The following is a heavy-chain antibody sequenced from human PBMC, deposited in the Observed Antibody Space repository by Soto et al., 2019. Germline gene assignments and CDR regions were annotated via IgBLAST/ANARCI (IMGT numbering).Heavy chain of an antibody. D-gene: IGHD2-21*01. Sequence: SETLSLTCIVSGAALNSGNYHWIWIRHVPGKGLEWIGHIYVTGAVDYNPSLRDRITISQDTSERQFSLNLRLVTAADTAVYYCARLRIATNNYKWFDPWGQGTLVTVSS. J-gene: IGHJ5*02. V-gene: IGHV4-31*03. CDR3: ARLRIATNNYKWFDP. CDR2: IYVTGAV. CDR1: GAALNSGNYH.